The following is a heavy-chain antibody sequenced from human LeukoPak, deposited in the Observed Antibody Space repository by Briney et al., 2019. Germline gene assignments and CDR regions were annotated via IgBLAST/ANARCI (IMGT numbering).Heavy chain of an antibody. V-gene: IGHV1-46*01. CDR3: ARMDQWGNRKPFDY. CDR1: GYTFTTYY. J-gene: IGHJ4*02. CDR2: INPSGGST. D-gene: IGHD3-16*01. Sequence: ASVKVSCKASGYTFTTYYMHWVRQAPGQGLEWMGIINPSGGSTTYAQKFQGKVTMTRDKSTSTGYMELSSLRSDDTAVYYCARMDQWGNRKPFDYWGQGTLVTVSS.